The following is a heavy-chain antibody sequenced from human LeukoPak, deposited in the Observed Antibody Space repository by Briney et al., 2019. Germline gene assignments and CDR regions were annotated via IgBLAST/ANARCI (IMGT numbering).Heavy chain of an antibody. CDR3: ARDRGVPRPYYFDQ. V-gene: IGHV4-39*07. CDR2: VHYNGST. D-gene: IGHD3-10*01. Sequence: SETLSLTCTVSGGSVRSSSYYWGCIRQPPGKGLEWIGSVHYNGSTCYNPSLGGRVIMSIDTSKNQFSLKLTSVTAADTAMYYCARDRGVPRPYYFDQWGQGTLVSVSS. CDR1: GGSVRSSSYY. J-gene: IGHJ4*02.